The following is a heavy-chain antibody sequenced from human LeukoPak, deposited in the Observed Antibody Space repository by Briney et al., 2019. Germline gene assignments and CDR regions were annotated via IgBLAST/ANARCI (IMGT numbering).Heavy chain of an antibody. D-gene: IGHD1-14*01. CDR1: GGSFSGYY. V-gene: IGHV4-34*01. CDR3: ARWPAGVRYYYYGMDV. J-gene: IGHJ6*04. Sequence: PSETLSLTCAVYGGSFSGYYWSWIRQPPGKGLEWIGEINHSGSTNYNPSLKSRVTISVDKSKNQFSLKLSSVTAADTAVYYCARWPAGVRYYYYGMDVWGKGTTVTVSS. CDR2: INHSGST.